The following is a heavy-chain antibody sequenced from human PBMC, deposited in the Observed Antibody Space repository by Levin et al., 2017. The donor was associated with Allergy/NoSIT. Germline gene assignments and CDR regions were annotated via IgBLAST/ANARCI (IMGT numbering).Heavy chain of an antibody. CDR1: GYIFNEYW. Sequence: EASVKVSCKASGYIFNEYWMHWVRQAPGQGLEWVGRINPNNGATNYAQKFHGRVTITRDTSISTVYMEMSRLRSDDTAVYYCARDRIAFWTPLRYYYMDVWGKGTTVTVS. D-gene: IGHD3/OR15-3a*01. CDR2: INPNNGAT. J-gene: IGHJ6*03. CDR3: ARDRIAFWTPLRYYYMDV. V-gene: IGHV1-2*06.